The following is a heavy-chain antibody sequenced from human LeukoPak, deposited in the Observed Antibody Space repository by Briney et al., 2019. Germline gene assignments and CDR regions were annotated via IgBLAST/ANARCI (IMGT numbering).Heavy chain of an antibody. D-gene: IGHD2-2*01. CDR1: GYTFTSYG. CDR3: AREREVPVGYCSSTSCSRWFDP. Sequence: ASVKVSCKASGYTFTSYGISWVRQAPGQGLEWMGWISAFNGNTNYAQKLQGRVTMTTDTSTSTAYMELSSLRSEDTAVYYCAREREVPVGYCSSTSCSRWFDPWGQGTLVTVSS. J-gene: IGHJ5*02. V-gene: IGHV1-18*01. CDR2: ISAFNGNT.